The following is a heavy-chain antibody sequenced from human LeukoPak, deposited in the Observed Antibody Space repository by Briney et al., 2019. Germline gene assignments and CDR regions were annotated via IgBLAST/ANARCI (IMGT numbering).Heavy chain of an antibody. CDR3: ARATTVFEAFDI. J-gene: IGHJ3*02. CDR2: IYTSGST. V-gene: IGHV4-4*07. Sequence: SETLSLTCTVSGASISSYYWSWVRQPPGKGLEWIGRIYTSGSTTYNPSLKSRVTMSVDTSKNQFSLKLSSVTAADTAVYYCARATTVFEAFDIWGQGTMVTVSS. D-gene: IGHD4-11*01. CDR1: GASISSYY.